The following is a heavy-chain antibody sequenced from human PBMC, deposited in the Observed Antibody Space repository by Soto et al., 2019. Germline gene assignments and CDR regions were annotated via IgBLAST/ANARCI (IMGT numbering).Heavy chain of an antibody. CDR2: IHHSGST. CDR3: ARARQYCSSSSCYLDP. J-gene: IGHJ5*02. Sequence: PSETLSLTCAVSGGSISSNNWCNWVRQPPGKGLEWIGEIHHSGSTNYNPSLKSRVTISVDKSKNQFSLKLNSVTAADTAVYYCARARQYCSSSSCYLDPWGQGTLVTVSS. CDR1: GGSISSNNW. D-gene: IGHD2-2*01. V-gene: IGHV4-4*02.